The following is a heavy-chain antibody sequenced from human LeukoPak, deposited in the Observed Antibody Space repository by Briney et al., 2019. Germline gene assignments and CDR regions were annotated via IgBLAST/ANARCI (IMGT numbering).Heavy chain of an antibody. J-gene: IGHJ4*02. CDR1: GFTFSSNW. Sequence: VGPLRFSCAASGFTFSSNWLSWVREVPGKGLQWVANIKQDGSEKYYVDSVRGRFTISRDNAKNSLYLQMNSLRAEDTAVYYCGGGQGYSYGYPPNFDYWGQLTLVTFSS. CDR3: GGGQGYSYGYPPNFDY. CDR2: IKQDGSEK. D-gene: IGHD5-18*01. V-gene: IGHV3-7*04.